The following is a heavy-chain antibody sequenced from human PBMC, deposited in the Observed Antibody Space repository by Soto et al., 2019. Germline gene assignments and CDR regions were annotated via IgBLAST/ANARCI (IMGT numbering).Heavy chain of an antibody. D-gene: IGHD3-10*01. CDR1: GGTFSSYA. V-gene: IGHV1-69*13. J-gene: IGHJ4*02. Sequence: GASVKVSCKASGGTFSSYAISWVRQAPGQGLEWMGGIIPIFGTANYAQKFQGRVTITADESTSTAYMELSSLRSEDTAVYYCARARVDLWFGELSDFDYWGQGTLVTVSS. CDR2: IIPIFGTA. CDR3: ARARVDLWFGELSDFDY.